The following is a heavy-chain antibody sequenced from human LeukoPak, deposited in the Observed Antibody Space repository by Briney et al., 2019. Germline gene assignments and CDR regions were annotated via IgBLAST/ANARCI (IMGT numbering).Heavy chain of an antibody. CDR1: GYSFTSYW. Sequence: GESLKISCKGSGYSFTSYWIGWVRQMPGKGLEWMGIIYPGISEIRYSPSFQGQVTISADKSISTAYLQWGSLKASDTAMYYCARTAKYYDFWSGYLYFDYWGQGTLVTVSS. D-gene: IGHD3-3*01. J-gene: IGHJ4*02. CDR2: IYPGISEI. V-gene: IGHV5-51*01. CDR3: ARTAKYYDFWSGYLYFDY.